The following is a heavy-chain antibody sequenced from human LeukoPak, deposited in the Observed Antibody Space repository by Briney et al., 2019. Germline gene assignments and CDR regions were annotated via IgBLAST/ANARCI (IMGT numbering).Heavy chain of an antibody. V-gene: IGHV1-46*01. CDR1: GYTFSSYY. Sequence: ASVKFSCKASGYTFSSYYIHWVRQAPGQGLEWMGIINCSGGSTTHAQKFQGRVTMTTDTSTSTAYMELRSLRSDDTAVYYCARGGGSGYCSSTSCKIPWFDPWGQGTLVTVSS. D-gene: IGHD2-2*01. CDR3: ARGGGSGYCSSTSCKIPWFDP. CDR2: INCSGGST. J-gene: IGHJ5*02.